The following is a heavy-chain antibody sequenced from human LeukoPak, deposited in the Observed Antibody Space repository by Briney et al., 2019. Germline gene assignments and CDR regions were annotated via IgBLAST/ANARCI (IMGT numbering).Heavy chain of an antibody. Sequence: GSLRLSCAASGSTFRNYLMNWVRQAPGKGLEWVSFISNTGGTIYYADSVKGRFTVSRDNGKNSLLLQMNSLRAEDTALYYCAKYSSSWLYYFDYWGQGTLVTVSS. CDR3: AKYSSSWLYYFDY. V-gene: IGHV3-48*01. CDR2: ISNTGGTI. D-gene: IGHD6-13*01. CDR1: GSTFRNYL. J-gene: IGHJ4*02.